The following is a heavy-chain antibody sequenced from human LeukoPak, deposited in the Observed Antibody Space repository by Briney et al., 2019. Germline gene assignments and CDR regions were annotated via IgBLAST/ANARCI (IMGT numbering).Heavy chain of an antibody. D-gene: IGHD3-3*01. CDR2: IYYSGTT. CDR3: TRAYWIGFHFDS. V-gene: IGHV4-30-4*01. Sequence: SQTLSLTCPVSGASISRGDYVWDWIRQHPGKGLEYIGYIYYSGTTYYNPSLKSRITMSVDMSANQFSLRLTSVSAADTAVYYCTRAYWIGFHFDSWGQGILVSVSS. J-gene: IGHJ4*02. CDR1: GASISRGDYV.